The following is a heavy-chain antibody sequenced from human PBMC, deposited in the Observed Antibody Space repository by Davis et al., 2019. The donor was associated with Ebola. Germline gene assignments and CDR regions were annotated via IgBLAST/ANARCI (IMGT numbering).Heavy chain of an antibody. CDR3: TTGQYSYARGY. D-gene: IGHD5-18*01. Sequence: GESLKISCSASGFIFSTYVMSWVRQAPGKGLEWVSTYGTSADTYYADSVKGRFTISRDNSKNTLYLQMNSLKTEDTAVYYCTTGQYSYARGYWGQGTLVTVSS. CDR2: GTSADT. CDR1: GFIFSTYV. J-gene: IGHJ4*02. V-gene: IGHV3-23*01.